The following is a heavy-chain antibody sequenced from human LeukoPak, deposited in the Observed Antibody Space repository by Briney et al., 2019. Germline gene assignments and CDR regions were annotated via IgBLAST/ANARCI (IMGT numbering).Heavy chain of an antibody. Sequence: PSETLSLTCTVSGGSISSSSYYWGWIRQPPGKGLEWIGSIYYSGSTYYNPSLKSRVTISVDTSKNQFSLKLSSVTAADTAVYYCARMDTAMVGYFDYWGQGTLVTVSS. CDR1: GGSISSSSYY. CDR2: IYYSGST. J-gene: IGHJ4*02. CDR3: ARMDTAMVGYFDY. V-gene: IGHV4-39*01. D-gene: IGHD5-18*01.